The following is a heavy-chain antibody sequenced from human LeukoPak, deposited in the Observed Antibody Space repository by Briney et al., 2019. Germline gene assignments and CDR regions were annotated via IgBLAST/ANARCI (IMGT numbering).Heavy chain of an antibody. CDR1: GVTFSRIA. V-gene: IGHV3-23*01. Sequence: PGGSLRLSCAASGVTFSRIAMTWVRQAPGKGLEWVSTIRSNGDTAYNEDSVRGRFAISRDNSKNELFLQMNSLRVEDTAIYYCAKGQELDDGVFDSWGQGTLVTVSS. CDR2: IRSNGDTA. CDR3: AKGQELDDGVFDS. D-gene: IGHD1-1*01. J-gene: IGHJ4*02.